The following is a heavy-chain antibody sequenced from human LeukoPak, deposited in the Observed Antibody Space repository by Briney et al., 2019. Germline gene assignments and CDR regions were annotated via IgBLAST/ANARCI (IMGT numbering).Heavy chain of an antibody. Sequence: SETLSLTCAVYAESFSFYYWGWIRQPPGKGLEWIGEINHSGSTNYNPSLKSRVTISVDTFKNQFSLRLSSVTSADTAVYYCARELPIAARGAGLDVWGQGTTVSVSS. D-gene: IGHD6-6*01. CDR1: AESFSFYY. CDR2: INHSGST. CDR3: ARELPIAARGAGLDV. V-gene: IGHV4-34*01. J-gene: IGHJ6*02.